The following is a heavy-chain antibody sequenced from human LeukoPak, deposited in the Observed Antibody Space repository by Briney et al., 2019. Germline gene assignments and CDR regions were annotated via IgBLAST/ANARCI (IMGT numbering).Heavy chain of an antibody. CDR2: INPNSGGT. CDR1: GYTFTGYY. D-gene: IGHD4-11*01. Sequence: ASVKVSCKASGYTFTGYYMHWVRQAPGQGLEWMGWINPNSGGTNYAQKFQGRVTMTRDTSISTAYMELSRLRSDDTAVYYCARGLTTSRGGYYYYYMDVWGKGTTVTVSS. CDR3: ARGLTTSRGGYYYYYMDV. J-gene: IGHJ6*03. V-gene: IGHV1-2*02.